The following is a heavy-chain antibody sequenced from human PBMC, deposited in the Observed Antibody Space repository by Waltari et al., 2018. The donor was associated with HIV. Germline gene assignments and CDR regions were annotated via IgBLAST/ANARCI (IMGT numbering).Heavy chain of an antibody. V-gene: IGHV4-4*07. CDR3: ARDRIDSSGYLYNWFDP. D-gene: IGHD3-22*01. Sequence: QVQLQESGPGLVKPSETLSLTCTVSGGSISSYYWSWIRQPAGKGLEWIGRIYTSGSTNYNPSRKSRVTMSVDTSKNQCSLKLSSVTAADTAVYYCARDRIDSSGYLYNWFDPWGQGTLVTVSS. CDR1: GGSISSYY. J-gene: IGHJ5*02. CDR2: IYTSGST.